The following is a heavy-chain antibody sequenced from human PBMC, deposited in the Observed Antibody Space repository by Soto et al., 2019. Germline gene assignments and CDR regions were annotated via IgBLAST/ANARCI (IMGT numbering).Heavy chain of an antibody. D-gene: IGHD1-7*01. CDR1: GFTFSSYG. J-gene: IGHJ4*02. CDR3: AKDRREGGNYGFYSDF. CDR2: SGATGAGT. Sequence: GGSLRLSCAASGFTFSSYGMTWVRQAPGKGLEWVSFSGATGAGTYFADSVKGRFTISRDNSKNTLYLQMSSLRADDTAVYYCAKDRREGGNYGFYSDFCGQGPLVTVSS. V-gene: IGHV3-23*01.